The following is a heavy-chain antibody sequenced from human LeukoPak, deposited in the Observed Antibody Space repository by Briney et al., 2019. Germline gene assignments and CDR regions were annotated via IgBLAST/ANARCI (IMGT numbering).Heavy chain of an antibody. Sequence: SGGSLRLSCAASGLTFSNYGMMWVRQAPGKGLVWVSYINNDGRSATYADSVKGRFTISRDNAKNTLYLQMNSLKAEDSAMYYCARNYNGMSNWGHGTLVIVSS. V-gene: IGHV3-74*01. CDR3: ARNYNGMSN. CDR1: GLTFSNYG. CDR2: INNDGRSA. D-gene: IGHD1-26*01. J-gene: IGHJ4*01.